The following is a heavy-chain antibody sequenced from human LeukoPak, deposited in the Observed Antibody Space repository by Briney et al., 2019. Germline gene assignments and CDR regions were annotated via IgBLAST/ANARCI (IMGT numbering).Heavy chain of an antibody. CDR1: GGSISSSNHY. V-gene: IGHV4-39*07. CDR2: INHSGST. D-gene: IGHD4-17*01. Sequence: SETLSLTCTVSGGSISSSNHYWGWIRQPPGKGLEWIGEINHSGSTNYNPSLKSRVTISVDTSKNQFSLKLSSVTAADTAVYHCARPFTVSGFDPWGQGTLVTVSS. J-gene: IGHJ5*02. CDR3: ARPFTVSGFDP.